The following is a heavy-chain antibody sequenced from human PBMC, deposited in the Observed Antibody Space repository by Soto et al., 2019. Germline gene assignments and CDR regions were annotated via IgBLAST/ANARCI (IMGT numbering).Heavy chain of an antibody. CDR2: ISAYNGNT. D-gene: IGHD2-15*01. CDR3: ARVGYCSGGSCYVLYGMDV. V-gene: IGHV1-18*04. J-gene: IGHJ6*02. CDR1: GYTFTSYG. Sequence: ASVKVSCKASGYTFTSYGISCVRQAPGQGLEWMGWISAYNGNTNYAQKLQGRVTMTTDTSTSTAYMELRSLRSDDTAVYYCARVGYCSGGSCYVLYGMDVWGQGTTVTVSS.